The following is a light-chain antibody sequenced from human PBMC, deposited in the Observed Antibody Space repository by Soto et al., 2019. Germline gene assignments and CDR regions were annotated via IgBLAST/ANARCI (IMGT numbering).Light chain of an antibody. CDR3: QQSYSTPPT. V-gene: IGKV1-39*01. CDR1: QSISSD. Sequence: DIQLTQSPSTLSATVGDRVTITCRASQSISSDLNWYQQKTGKAPTLLIYAASSLQSGVPSRFGGSGSGTDSTLTISSLQPEYLATYYCQQSYSTPPTFGQGTQVEVK. CDR2: AAS. J-gene: IGKJ1*01.